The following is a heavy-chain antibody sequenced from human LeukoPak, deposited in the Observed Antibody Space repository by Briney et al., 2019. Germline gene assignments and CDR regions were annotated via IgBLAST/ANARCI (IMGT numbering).Heavy chain of an antibody. CDR1: GFTFRSYR. V-gene: IGHV3-7*04. Sequence: GGSLRLSCAASGFTFRSYRMNWVREAPGKGLEWVASIKQGESERYYVDSVNGRFTISRDNAKNSLYLQMNSLRAEDTAVYYCARGDNSAFDIWGQGTMVTVSS. D-gene: IGHD3-22*01. J-gene: IGHJ3*02. CDR2: IKQGESER. CDR3: ARGDNSAFDI.